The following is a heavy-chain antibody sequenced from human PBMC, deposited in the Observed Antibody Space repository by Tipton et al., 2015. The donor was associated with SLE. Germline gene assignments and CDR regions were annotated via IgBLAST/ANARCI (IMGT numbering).Heavy chain of an antibody. V-gene: IGHV4-59*01. CDR3: ARLSSGTGDFEH. CDR1: GVSMSSYY. D-gene: IGHD7-27*01. J-gene: IGHJ4*02. CDR2: IYDSGST. Sequence: TLSLTCTVSGVSMSSYYWTWIRQPPGKGLEWIGYIYDSGSTNYNPSLKSRVTMSIDTSKKQFSLKVSSVTAADTAVYYCARLSSGTGDFEHWGQGTLVIVSS.